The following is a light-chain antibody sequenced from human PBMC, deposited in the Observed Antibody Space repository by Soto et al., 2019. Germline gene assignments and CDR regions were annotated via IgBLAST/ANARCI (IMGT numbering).Light chain of an antibody. CDR1: QSLLHSNGYNY. CDR3: QQVLQTPLA. Sequence: DIVMTQSPLSLPVTPGEPASISCRSSQSLLHSNGYNYLDWYLQKPGQSPQLLIYLGSTRASGVPDRFSGSGSGTDFTLKISRVEAEDVGFYYCQQVLQTPLAFGGGTKVEIK. V-gene: IGKV2-28*01. J-gene: IGKJ4*01. CDR2: LGS.